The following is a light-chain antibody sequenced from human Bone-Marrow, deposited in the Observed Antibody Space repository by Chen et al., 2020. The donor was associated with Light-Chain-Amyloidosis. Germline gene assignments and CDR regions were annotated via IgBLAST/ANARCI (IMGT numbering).Light chain of an antibody. CDR2: LGS. Sequence: DVVLTQSPLSLPVTPGEPASISCRSSQSLSHSTGYNSLDWYLQKPGQSPQLLIYLGSTRASGVPDRFSGSGSGTDFTLKISKVETEDVGVYYCMQALQSPPTLGQGTKVEIK. CDR1: QSLSHSTGYNS. J-gene: IGKJ1*01. CDR3: MQALQSPPT. V-gene: IGKV2-28*01.